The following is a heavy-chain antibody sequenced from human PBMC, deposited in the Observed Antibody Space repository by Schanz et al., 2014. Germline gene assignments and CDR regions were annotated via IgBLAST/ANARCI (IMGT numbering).Heavy chain of an antibody. CDR1: GFIFSNYG. J-gene: IGHJ6*02. V-gene: IGHV3-NL1*01. Sequence: QVQLVESGGGVVQRGGSLRLSCAASGFIFSNYGMHWVRQAPGKGLEWVSTIASGGSHTFYADSVTGRFTISGDNSKNTLFLQMNSLRVEDTAIYYCAKIWKAHHLTGRPGWSDGMDVWGQGTTVVVSS. CDR2: IASGGSHT. CDR3: AKIWKAHHLTGRPGWSDGMDV. D-gene: IGHD3-3*01.